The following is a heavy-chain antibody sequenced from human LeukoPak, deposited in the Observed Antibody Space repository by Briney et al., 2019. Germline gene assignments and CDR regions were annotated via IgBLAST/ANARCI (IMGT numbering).Heavy chain of an antibody. CDR2: INPNSGGT. CDR3: AREARITMVRGVESRAFDI. J-gene: IGHJ3*02. Sequence: ASVKVSCKASGYTFTGYYMHWVRQAPGQGLEWMGWINPNSGGTNYAQKFQGRVTMTRDTFISTAYMELSRLRSDDTAVYYCAREARITMVRGVESRAFDIWGQGTMVTVSS. D-gene: IGHD3-10*01. V-gene: IGHV1-2*02. CDR1: GYTFTGYY.